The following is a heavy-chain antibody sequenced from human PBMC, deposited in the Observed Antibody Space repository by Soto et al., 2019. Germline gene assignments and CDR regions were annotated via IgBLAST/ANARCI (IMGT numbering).Heavy chain of an antibody. Sequence: GSLRLSCAASGFTFSAYWMHWVRQAPGRGLVWVSRVNYDGGDTNYADSVKGRFTISRDNSKNTLYLQMNSLRAEDTAVYYCAKDLYYYGSGSLDYYYYGMDVWGQGTTVTVSS. V-gene: IGHV3-74*01. CDR3: AKDLYYYGSGSLDYYYYGMDV. J-gene: IGHJ6*02. D-gene: IGHD3-10*01. CDR1: GFTFSAYW. CDR2: VNYDGGDT.